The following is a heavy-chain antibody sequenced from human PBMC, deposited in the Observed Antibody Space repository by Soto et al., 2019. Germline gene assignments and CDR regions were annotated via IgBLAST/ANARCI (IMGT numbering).Heavy chain of an antibody. V-gene: IGHV1-3*01. CDR2: INGGTGQT. CDR3: ARGKGMEENYYYYGMDI. Sequence: KASGYTFSTYAMHWVRQAPGQSLEWMGWINGGTGQTRYSQRFQDRVTITRDTSAKTTYMDLTSLRSEDTAVYYCARGKGMEENYYYYGMDIWGQGTTVTVSS. D-gene: IGHD1-1*01. CDR1: GYTFSTYA. J-gene: IGHJ6*02.